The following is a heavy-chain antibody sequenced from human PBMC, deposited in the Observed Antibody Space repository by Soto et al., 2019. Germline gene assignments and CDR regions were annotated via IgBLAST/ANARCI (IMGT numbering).Heavy chain of an antibody. V-gene: IGHV1-69*01. J-gene: IGHJ6*02. CDR3: ARAAFRSGYYGYYYGMDV. Sequence: QVHLEQSGAAVKKPGSSVKVSCKASGGTFSTNALSWVRQAPGQGLEWLGGIIPILGTPNYAQKFQGRVTVTADEYTSTAYMELSRLTSEDTAVYYCARAAFRSGYYGYYYGMDVWGQGTAVTVS. CDR2: IIPILGTP. D-gene: IGHD3-3*01. CDR1: GGTFSTNA.